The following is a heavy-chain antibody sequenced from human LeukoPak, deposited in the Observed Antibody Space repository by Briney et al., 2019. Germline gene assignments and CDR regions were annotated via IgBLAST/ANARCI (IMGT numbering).Heavy chain of an antibody. CDR2: ISSSSSYM. D-gene: IGHD3-16*01. CDR1: GFTFSSYS. Sequence: GGSLRLSCAASGFTFSSYSMNWVRQAPGKGLEWVSSISSSSSYMYYADSVKGRFTISRDNAKNSLYLQMNSLRAEDTALYYCAKGGSLRLGDLSYYFDFWGQGTLVTVSS. J-gene: IGHJ4*02. V-gene: IGHV3-21*04. CDR3: AKGGSLRLGDLSYYFDF.